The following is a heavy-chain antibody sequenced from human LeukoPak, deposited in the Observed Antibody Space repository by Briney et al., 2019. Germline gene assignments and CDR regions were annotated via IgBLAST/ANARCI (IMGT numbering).Heavy chain of an antibody. Sequence: SETLSLTCTVSGGFISSYYWSWIRQPPGKGLEWIGYIYSSGSTDYNPSLKSRVTISVDTSKNQFSLKLSSVAAADTAVYYCAKCGHTAVSGTCLHYWGKGILVTVSS. CDR3: AKCGHTAVSGTCLHY. J-gene: IGHJ4*02. CDR1: GGFISSYY. D-gene: IGHD1-26*01. V-gene: IGHV4-59*01. CDR2: IYSSGST.